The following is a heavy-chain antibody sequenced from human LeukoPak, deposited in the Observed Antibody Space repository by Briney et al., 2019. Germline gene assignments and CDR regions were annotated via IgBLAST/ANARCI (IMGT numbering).Heavy chain of an antibody. CDR1: GGSISSGDYY. V-gene: IGHV4-30-4*08. CDR2: IYYSGST. CDR3: ARVPLRLGELSTFDAFDI. J-gene: IGHJ3*02. D-gene: IGHD3-16*02. Sequence: SETLSLTCTVSGGSISSGDYYWSWIRQPPGKGLEWTGYIYYSGSTYYNPSLKSRVTISVDTSKNQFSLKLSSVTAADTAVYYCARVPLRLGELSTFDAFDIWGQGTMVTVSS.